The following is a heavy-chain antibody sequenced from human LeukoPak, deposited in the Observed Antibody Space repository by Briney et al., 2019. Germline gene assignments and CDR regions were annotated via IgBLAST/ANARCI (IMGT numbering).Heavy chain of an antibody. J-gene: IGHJ4*02. Sequence: PGGSLRLSCADSGFTFSRHWMDWVRQAPGKGLEWVANIKEDGSVKNYVDSVKGRFTISRDNAENSLYLQMNSLRAEDTAVYYCMAEGSSPWEGYWGQGTLVTVSS. D-gene: IGHD1-26*01. V-gene: IGHV3-7*01. CDR3: MAEGSSPWEGY. CDR2: IKEDGSVK. CDR1: GFTFSRHW.